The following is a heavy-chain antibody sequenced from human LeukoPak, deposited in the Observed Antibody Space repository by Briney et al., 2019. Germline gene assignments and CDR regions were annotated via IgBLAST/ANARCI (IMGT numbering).Heavy chain of an antibody. Sequence: GSLRLSCAASGFTFSSYWMSWVRQAPGKGLEWIGEINHSGSTSYNPSLKSRVTISVDTSKNQFSLKLSSVTAADTAVYYCARGLQWFAPYYFDYWGQGTLVTVSS. J-gene: IGHJ4*02. CDR1: GFTFSSYW. V-gene: IGHV4-34*01. CDR2: INHSGST. CDR3: ARGLQWFAPYYFDY. D-gene: IGHD3-10*01.